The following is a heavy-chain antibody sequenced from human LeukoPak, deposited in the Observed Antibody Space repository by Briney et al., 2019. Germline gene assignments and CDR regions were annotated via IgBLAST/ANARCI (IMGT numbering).Heavy chain of an antibody. D-gene: IGHD3-16*01. CDR1: GFTFSHYG. CDR2: ISSDGVEK. Sequence: PGGSLRLSCEASGFTFSHYGIHWVRQTPGKGLEWVAAISSDGVEKHYADSVKGRFTISRDNSKNTLYLRMNSLRAEDTAVYYCAKDMGRIMITFGGPDYWGQGTLVTVSS. J-gene: IGHJ4*02. V-gene: IGHV3-30*04. CDR3: AKDMGRIMITFGGPDY.